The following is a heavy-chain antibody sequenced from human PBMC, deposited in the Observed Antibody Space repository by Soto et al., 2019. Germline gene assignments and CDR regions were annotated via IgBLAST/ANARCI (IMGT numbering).Heavy chain of an antibody. Sequence: QVQLVQSGAEVRKPGSSVKVSCKASGGTFSRHAISWVRQAPGQGREWMGGIIPIFGTANHAQKFQGRVTIIADESTSTVYMELSSLRSEDTAMYYCARGWGYDSNDYYYAYWGQGTLVIVYS. CDR3: ARGWGYDSNDYYYAY. V-gene: IGHV1-69*01. CDR1: GGTFSRHA. CDR2: IIPIFGTA. D-gene: IGHD3-22*01. J-gene: IGHJ4*02.